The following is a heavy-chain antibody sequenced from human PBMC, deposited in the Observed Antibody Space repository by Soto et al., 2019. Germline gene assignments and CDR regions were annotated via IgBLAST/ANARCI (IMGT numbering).Heavy chain of an antibody. CDR2: VNDRGIT. CDR1: GASLNEYY. V-gene: IGHV4-34*01. Sequence: PSETLSLTCAVYGASLNEYYWSWIRQPPGKGLEWIGEVNDRGITKYNPSLRSRLTISADTSKNQFSLILGSVTATDTAMYYCARVERHEQYEGDHLSHAMDVWGQGTTVS. CDR3: ARVERHEQYEGDHLSHAMDV. J-gene: IGHJ6*02. D-gene: IGHD2-21*02.